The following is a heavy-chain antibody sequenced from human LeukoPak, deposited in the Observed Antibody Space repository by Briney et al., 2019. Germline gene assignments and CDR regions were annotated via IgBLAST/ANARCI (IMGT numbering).Heavy chain of an antibody. CDR2: IWYDGSNK. CDR1: GLTFNSYG. CDR3: ARARTTRGFDY. D-gene: IGHD4-17*01. Sequence: PGGSLRLSCAASGLTFNSYGIHWVRQAPGKGLGWVAFIWYDGSNKYYADSVKGRFTISRDNSKNTLYLQMNSLRAEDTAVYYCARARTTRGFDYWGQGTLVTVSS. J-gene: IGHJ4*02. V-gene: IGHV3-33*01.